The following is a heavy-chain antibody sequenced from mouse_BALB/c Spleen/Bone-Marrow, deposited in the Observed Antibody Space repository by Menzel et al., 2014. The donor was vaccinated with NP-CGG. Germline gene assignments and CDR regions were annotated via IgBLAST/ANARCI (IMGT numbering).Heavy chain of an antibody. CDR1: GFTFSSYI. CDR2: ISNGGDNT. J-gene: IGHJ2*01. D-gene: IGHD2-14*01. V-gene: IGHV5-12-2*01. CDR3: VRHRYDGYYFDY. Sequence: EVKLMESGGGLVQPGGSLKLSCAASGFTFSSYIMSWVRQTPEKRLEWVAYISNGGDNTYCPDTVKGRFIISRGNAKNTLCLQMSSLKSEDTAMYYCVRHRYDGYYFDYWGQGTTLTVSS.